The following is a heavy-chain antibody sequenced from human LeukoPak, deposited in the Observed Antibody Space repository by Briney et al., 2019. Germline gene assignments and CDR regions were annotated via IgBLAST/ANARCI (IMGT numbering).Heavy chain of an antibody. J-gene: IGHJ4*02. CDR2: ISYGGNTK. CDR1: GFTFSDYG. Sequence: PGMSLRLSCEASGFTFSDYGMHWVRQAPGKGLEWVAVISYGGNTKYYGDSVKGRFTISRDNSKNTLDLQMNSLRAEDTAVYYCAMRFDYWGQGTLVTVSS. V-gene: IGHV3-30*03. CDR3: AMRFDY. D-gene: IGHD3-16*01.